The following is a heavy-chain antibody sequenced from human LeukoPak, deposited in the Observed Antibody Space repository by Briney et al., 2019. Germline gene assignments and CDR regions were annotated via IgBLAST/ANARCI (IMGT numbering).Heavy chain of an antibody. J-gene: IGHJ4*02. CDR3: ATGYCSGGSCSWGYFDY. CDR1: GYTFTSYD. Sequence: ASVKVSCKASGYTFTSYDINWVRQATGQGLEWMGWMNPNSGNTGYAQKFQGRVTMTEDTFTDTAYMELSSLRSEDTAVYYCATGYCSGGSCSWGYFDYWGQGTLVTVSS. CDR2: MNPNSGNT. V-gene: IGHV1-8*01. D-gene: IGHD2-15*01.